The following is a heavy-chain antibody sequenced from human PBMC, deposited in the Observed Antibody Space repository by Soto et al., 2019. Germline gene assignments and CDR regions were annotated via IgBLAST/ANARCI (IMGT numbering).Heavy chain of an antibody. V-gene: IGHV1-3*01. D-gene: IGHD4-17*01. Sequence: ASVKVSCKASGYTFTSYAMHWVRQAPGQRLEWMGWINAGNGDTKYSQKFQGRVTITRDTSASTAYMELSSLRSEDTAVYYCARDLLPYGDYPSAFDIWGQGTMVTVSS. CDR3: ARDLLPYGDYPSAFDI. CDR1: GYTFTSYA. CDR2: INAGNGDT. J-gene: IGHJ3*02.